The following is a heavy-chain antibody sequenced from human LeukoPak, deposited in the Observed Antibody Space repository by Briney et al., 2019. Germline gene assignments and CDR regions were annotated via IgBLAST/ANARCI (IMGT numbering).Heavy chain of an antibody. D-gene: IGHD6-6*01. V-gene: IGHV3-74*01. J-gene: IGHJ4*01. CDR1: GFTLRNYW. CDR2: ISGDGSVT. Sequence: GGSLRLSCTASGFTLRNYWMHWVRQVPGKRLVWVSRISGDGSVTNYEDSVQGRFTISRDNAKNTLYLQIDSLRSEDTAVYYCARYSSSTGGASYYLDYWGHGTLVTVSS. CDR3: ARYSSSTGGASYYLDY.